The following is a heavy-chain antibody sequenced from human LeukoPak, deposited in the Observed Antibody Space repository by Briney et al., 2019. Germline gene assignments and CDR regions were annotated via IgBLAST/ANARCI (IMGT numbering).Heavy chain of an antibody. D-gene: IGHD6-13*01. CDR1: GCSHRSYF. J-gene: IGHJ6*02. Sequence: PESVSLTCPVSGCSHRSYFWNGLGQPAGRGLEWIGYIYYSGSTNYNPSLKSRVTISVGTSKNQFSLKLSSVTAADTAVYYCARGIAAAGNYYYYGMDVWGQGTTVTVSS. V-gene: IGHV4-59*08. CDR2: IYYSGST. CDR3: ARGIAAAGNYYYYGMDV.